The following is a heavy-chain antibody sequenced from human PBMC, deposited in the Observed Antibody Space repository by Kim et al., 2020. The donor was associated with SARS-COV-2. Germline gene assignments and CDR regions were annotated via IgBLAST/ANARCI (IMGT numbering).Heavy chain of an antibody. D-gene: IGHD5-12*01. V-gene: IGHV5-51*01. CDR2: IYPGDSDT. J-gene: IGHJ3*02. CDR1: GYSFTSYW. CDR3: ATATPDVDIVATIPPDAFDI. Sequence: GESLKISCKGSGYSFTSYWIGWVRQMPGKGLDWMGIIYPGDSDTRYSPSFQGQVTISADKSISTAYLQWSSLKASDTAMYYCATATPDVDIVATIPPDAFDIWGQGTMVTVSS.